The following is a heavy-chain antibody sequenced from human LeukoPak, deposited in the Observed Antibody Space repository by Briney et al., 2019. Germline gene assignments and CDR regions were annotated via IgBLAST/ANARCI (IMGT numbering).Heavy chain of an antibody. V-gene: IGHV4-61*01. J-gene: IGHJ6*03. CDR1: GGSISSSSYY. CDR3: ARVRWPTTGDKDITGGLYMDV. D-gene: IGHD3-16*01. Sequence: SETLSLTCTVSGGSISSSSYYWSWIRQSPGKGLEWIGYFYYSGRTNYRPSLKSRVTISADTSKNQFSLRLTSATAADTAVYYCARVRWPTTGDKDITGGLYMDVWGKGTTVTMSS. CDR2: FYYSGRT.